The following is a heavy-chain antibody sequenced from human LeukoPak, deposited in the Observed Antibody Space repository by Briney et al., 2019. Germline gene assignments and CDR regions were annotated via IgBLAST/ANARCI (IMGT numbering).Heavy chain of an antibody. Sequence: SETLSLTCTVSGGSISSSSYYWGWIRQPPGKGLEWIGSIYYSGSTYYNPSLKSRVTISVDTSKNQFSLKLSSVTAADTAVYYCARRGYYDSSGYYYVFDYWGQGTLVTVSS. CDR2: IYYSGST. V-gene: IGHV4-39*07. CDR3: ARRGYYDSSGYYYVFDY. D-gene: IGHD3-22*01. CDR1: GGSISSSSYY. J-gene: IGHJ4*02.